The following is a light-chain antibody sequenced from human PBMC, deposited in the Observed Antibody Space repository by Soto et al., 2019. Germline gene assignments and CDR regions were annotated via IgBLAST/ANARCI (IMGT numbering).Light chain of an antibody. CDR1: QSISSW. J-gene: IGKJ4*01. Sequence: DIQLTQSPSTLSASVGDRVTITCRASQSISSWLAWYQQKPGKAPKLLVYKASSLESGVPSRSSGSGSGTEFTLTISTLQPDDVAPYYCQQYEAYPRTFGGGTKVAI. CDR3: QQYEAYPRT. V-gene: IGKV1-5*03. CDR2: KAS.